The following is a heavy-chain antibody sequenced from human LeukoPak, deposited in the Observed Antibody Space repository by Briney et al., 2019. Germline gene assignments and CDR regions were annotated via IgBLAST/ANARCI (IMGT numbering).Heavy chain of an antibody. CDR1: GFTFSSYE. CDR2: ISSSGSTI. J-gene: IGHJ6*03. D-gene: IGHD3-22*01. CDR3: AKQYYYDSSGHTVYYYYYMDV. Sequence: GGSLRLSCAASGFTFSSYEMNWVRQAPGKGLEWVSYISSSGSTIYYADSVKGRFTISRDNSKNTLYLQMNSLRAEDTAVYYCAKQYYYDSSGHTVYYYYYMDVWGKGTTVTVSS. V-gene: IGHV3-48*03.